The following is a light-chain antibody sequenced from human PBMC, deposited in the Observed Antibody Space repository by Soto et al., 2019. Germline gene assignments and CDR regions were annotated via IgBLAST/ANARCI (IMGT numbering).Light chain of an antibody. CDR1: QGISNY. CDR3: QQYDNLPPGT. J-gene: IGKJ1*01. CDR2: DAS. Sequence: DIQMTQSPSSLSASVGDRVTITCQASQGISNYLNWYQQKPGKAPKLLIYDASNLETGVPSRFSGSGSGTDFTFTISSLQPEDIATYYCQQYDNLPPGTFGQGTKVDIK. V-gene: IGKV1-33*01.